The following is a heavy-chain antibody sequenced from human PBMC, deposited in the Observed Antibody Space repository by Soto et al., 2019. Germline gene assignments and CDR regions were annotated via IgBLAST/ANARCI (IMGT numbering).Heavy chain of an antibody. CDR3: ARSYGSGRNLRPYDY. J-gene: IGHJ4*02. CDR2: ISVNNDNT. Sequence: QVQLVQSGAEVKKPGASVKVSYKASGYTFTSYHINWVRQAPGQGLEWMGWISVNNDNTNYVQKLQGRVTMTTDTSTSTAYMELRSLRSDDTAIYYCARSYGSGRNLRPYDYWGQGSLVTVSS. D-gene: IGHD3-10*01. CDR1: GYTFTSYH. V-gene: IGHV1-18*01.